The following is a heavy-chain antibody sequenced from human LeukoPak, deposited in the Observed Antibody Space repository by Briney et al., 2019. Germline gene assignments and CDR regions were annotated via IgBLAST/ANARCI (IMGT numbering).Heavy chain of an antibody. Sequence: GGSLRLSCAASGFTFDDYAMHWVRQAPGKGLEWVSGISWNSGSIGYADSVKGRFTISRDNAKNSLYLQMNSLRAEDTALYYCAKEGAVGYLGYYMDVWGKGTTVTVSS. J-gene: IGHJ6*03. D-gene: IGHD7-27*01. CDR3: AKEGAVGYLGYYMDV. CDR2: ISWNSGSI. V-gene: IGHV3-9*01. CDR1: GFTFDDYA.